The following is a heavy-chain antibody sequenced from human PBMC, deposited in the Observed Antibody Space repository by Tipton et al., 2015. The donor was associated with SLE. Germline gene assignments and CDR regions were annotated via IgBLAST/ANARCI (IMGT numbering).Heavy chain of an antibody. CDR2: IYHSGST. Sequence: TLSLTCTVSGDSISSGTYYWNWIRQPAGKELEWIGRIYHSGSTNYNPSLKSRLTMSVDTSKNQFSLKLTSVTAADTAVYYCASSTYYDFWSGFNLFDPWGRGILVTVSS. J-gene: IGHJ5*02. CDR1: GDSISSGTYY. D-gene: IGHD3-3*01. V-gene: IGHV4-61*02. CDR3: ASSTYYDFWSGFNLFDP.